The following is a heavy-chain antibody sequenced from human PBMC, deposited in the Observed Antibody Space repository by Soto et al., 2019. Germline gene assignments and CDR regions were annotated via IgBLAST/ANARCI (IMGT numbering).Heavy chain of an antibody. D-gene: IGHD4-17*01. V-gene: IGHV3-23*01. CDR3: AKDWHDYGDFPTKPRYYYYYYMDV. J-gene: IGHJ6*03. CDR2: ISGSGGST. CDR1: GFTFSSYA. Sequence: EVQLLESGGGLVQPGGSLRLSCAASGFTFSSYAMSWVRQAPGKGLEWVSAISGSGGSTYYADSVKGRFTISRDNSKNTLYLQMNSLRAEDTAVYYCAKDWHDYGDFPTKPRYYYYYYMDVWGKGTTVTVSS.